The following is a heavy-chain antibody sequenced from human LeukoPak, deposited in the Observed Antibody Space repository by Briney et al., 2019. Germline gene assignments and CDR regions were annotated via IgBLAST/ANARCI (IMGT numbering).Heavy chain of an antibody. CDR2: ISGSGGST. J-gene: IGHJ4*02. D-gene: IGHD5-18*01. CDR1: EFTFSSYA. CDR3: AKDRYSYGYYDY. Sequence: GGSLRLSCAASEFTFSSYAMSWVRQAPGKGLEWVSAISGSGGSTYYADSVKGRFTISRDNSKNTLYLQMNSLRAEDTAVYYCAKDRYSYGYYDYWGQGTLVTVSS. V-gene: IGHV3-23*01.